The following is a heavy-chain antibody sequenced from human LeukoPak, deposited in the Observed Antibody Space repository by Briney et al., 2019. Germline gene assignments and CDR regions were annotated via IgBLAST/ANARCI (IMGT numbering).Heavy chain of an antibody. Sequence: ASVKVSCKASGYTFTSYFIHWVRQAPGQGLEWLGIINPSGENTNYAQKFQGRVTMTRDTSASTVYMELSSLRSDDTAVYYCARGAYCGGDCYFYFQHWGQGTLVTVSS. J-gene: IGHJ1*01. D-gene: IGHD2-21*02. CDR2: INPSGENT. V-gene: IGHV1-46*01. CDR3: ARGAYCGGDCYFYFQH. CDR1: GYTFTSYF.